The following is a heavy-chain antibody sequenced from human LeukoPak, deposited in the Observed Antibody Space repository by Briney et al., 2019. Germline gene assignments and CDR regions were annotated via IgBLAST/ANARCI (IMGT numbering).Heavy chain of an antibody. J-gene: IGHJ4*02. CDR3: ARLEAYCGGDCYSGFDY. V-gene: IGHV4-38-2*01. CDR2: IYHSGST. Sequence: SETLSLTCAVSGYSISSGYYWGWIRQPPGKGLEWIGSIYHSGSTYYNPSLKSRVTISVGTSKNQFSLKLSSVTAADTAVYYCARLEAYCGGDCYSGFDYWGQGTLVTVSS. CDR1: GYSISSGYY. D-gene: IGHD2-21*01.